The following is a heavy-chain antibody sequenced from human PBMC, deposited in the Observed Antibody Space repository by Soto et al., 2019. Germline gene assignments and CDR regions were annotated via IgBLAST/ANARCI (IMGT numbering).Heavy chain of an antibody. J-gene: IGHJ6*02. D-gene: IGHD3-22*01. Sequence: GGSLRLSCAASGFTFSRYSMNWVRQAPGKGLEKVSYISCSSSTIYYADSVKGRFTISRDNAKNSLYLQMNSLRAEDTAVYYCARDRGYYYDSSGYYGPYYYGLDVWGQGTTVTVSS. CDR1: GFTFSRYS. CDR2: ISCSSSTI. CDR3: ARDRGYYYDSSGYYGPYYYGLDV. V-gene: IGHV3-48*01.